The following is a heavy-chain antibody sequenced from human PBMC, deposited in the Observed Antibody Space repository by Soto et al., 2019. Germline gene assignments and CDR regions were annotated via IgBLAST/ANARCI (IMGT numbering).Heavy chain of an antibody. V-gene: IGHV4-38-2*02. CDR2: IYHSGST. D-gene: IGHD2-15*01. CDR3: AREAVVGAAQRNHPFDI. Sequence: LCLTYAVSCLSSRNNHYWRWVLQSPVKGLEWIGSIYHSGSTYYNPYPKSRVTISVDTSKNQFSLKLSSVTAADTAVYYCAREAVVGAAQRNHPFDIWAQAIIVT. CDR1: CLSSRNNHY. J-gene: IGHJ3*02.